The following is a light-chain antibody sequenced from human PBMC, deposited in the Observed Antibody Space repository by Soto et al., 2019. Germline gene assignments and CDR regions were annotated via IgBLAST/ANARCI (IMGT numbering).Light chain of an antibody. CDR3: QQRSNWPT. J-gene: IGKJ5*01. CDR1: QSVSSSY. V-gene: IGKV3D-20*02. Sequence: EIGLTQSPGTVSLSAGERATLSFMASQSVSSSYLAWYQQKPGQAPRLLIYGASSRATGIPDRFSGSGSGTDFTLTISSLESEDFAIYYCQQRSNWPTFGQGTRLEIK. CDR2: GAS.